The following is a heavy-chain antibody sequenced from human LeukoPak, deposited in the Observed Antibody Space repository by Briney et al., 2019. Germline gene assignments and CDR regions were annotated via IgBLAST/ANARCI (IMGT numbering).Heavy chain of an antibody. CDR3: ARDFPYYYDTSGYYSDY. D-gene: IGHD3-22*01. CDR2: IKQDGSEK. Sequence: GGSLRLSCAASGFTFRTYWMCWVRQAPGKGLEGVANIKQDGSEKYYVDSVKGRFTISRDNAKHSLYLQMNSLRAEDTAVYYCARDFPYYYDTSGYYSDYWGQGTLVTVSS. J-gene: IGHJ4*02. CDR1: GFTFRTYW. V-gene: IGHV3-7*01.